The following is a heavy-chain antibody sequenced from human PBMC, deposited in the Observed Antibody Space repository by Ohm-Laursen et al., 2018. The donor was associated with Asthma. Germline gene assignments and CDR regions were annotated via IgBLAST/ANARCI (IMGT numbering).Heavy chain of an antibody. J-gene: IGHJ6*02. CDR1: GYPFTRDY. D-gene: IGHD3-22*01. V-gene: IGHV1-46*01. CDR3: ARGGHYYDTPKGMDV. Sequence: ASVKVSCKASGYPFTRDYMHWVRQAPGQGLEWMGIINPSGGSTSYAQKFQGRVTMTRDTSTSTVYMELSSLRSEDTAVYYCARGGHYYDTPKGMDVWGQGTTVTVSS. CDR2: INPSGGST.